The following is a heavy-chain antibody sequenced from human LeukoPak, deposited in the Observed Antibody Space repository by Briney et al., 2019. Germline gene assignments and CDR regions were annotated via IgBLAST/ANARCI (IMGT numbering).Heavy chain of an antibody. D-gene: IGHD6-25*01. CDR3: ARRLGGSGWFDY. CDR2: IYYSGST. V-gene: IGHV4-39*01. CDR1: GGSIYMSSHY. J-gene: IGHJ4*02. Sequence: SETLSLTCTVSGGSIYMSSHYWVWIRQPPGKGLEWIGNIYYSGSTYYNPSLKSRVTISVDTSKKQFSLKLSSVTAADTAVYYCARRLGGSGWFDYWGQGALVTVSS.